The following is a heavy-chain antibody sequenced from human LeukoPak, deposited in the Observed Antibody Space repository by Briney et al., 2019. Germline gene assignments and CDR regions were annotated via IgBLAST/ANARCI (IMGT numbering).Heavy chain of an antibody. CDR2: IYPSGST. Sequence: SETLSLTCTVSGGSISSGGYYWSWIRQPAGKGLEWIGRIYPSGSTDYNPSLKSRVTISVDMSENQFSLKLSSVTAADTALYYCARGYYSDSSAIGYWGQGTLVTVSS. J-gene: IGHJ4*02. CDR3: ARGYYSDSSAIGY. V-gene: IGHV4-61*02. D-gene: IGHD3-22*01. CDR1: GGSISSGGYY.